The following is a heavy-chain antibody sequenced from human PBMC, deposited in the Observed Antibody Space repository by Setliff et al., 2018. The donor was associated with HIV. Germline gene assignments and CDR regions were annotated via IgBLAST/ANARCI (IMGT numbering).Heavy chain of an antibody. D-gene: IGHD2-15*01. CDR3: ARGPIDDSRYFDY. V-gene: IGHV1-46*01. CDR1: GYTFTNYN. CDR2: LNPSYGSA. J-gene: IGHJ4*02. Sequence: ASVKVSCKASGYTFTNYNIHWVRQAPGQGLEWMGILNPSYGSASYAQKFQGRVTITADESTSTAYMELSSLRSEDTAVYYCARGPIDDSRYFDYWDQGQWSPVSS.